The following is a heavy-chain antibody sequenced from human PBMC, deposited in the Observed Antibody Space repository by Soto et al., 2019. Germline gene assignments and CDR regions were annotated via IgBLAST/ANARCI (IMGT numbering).Heavy chain of an antibody. V-gene: IGHV4-61*01. D-gene: IGHD2-2*01. CDR1: GGSVSSGSYY. CDR2: IYYSGST. J-gene: IGHJ5*02. CDR3: ARGPARKGYNWFDP. Sequence: SETLSLTCTVSGGSVSSGSYYWSWIRQPPGKGLEWIGYIYYSGSTNYNPSLKSRVTISVDTSKNQFSLKLSSVTAADTAVYYCARGPARKGYNWFDPWGQGTLVTVSS.